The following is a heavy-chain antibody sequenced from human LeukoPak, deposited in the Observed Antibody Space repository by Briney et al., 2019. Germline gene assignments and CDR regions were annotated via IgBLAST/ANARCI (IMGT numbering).Heavy chain of an antibody. V-gene: IGHV1-46*01. D-gene: IGHD5-18*01. CDR2: INPSGGST. CDR3: AGDRSDSLWLRGGWFDSCD. Sequence: GASVKVSCKASGYTFTSYYMHWVRQAPGQGLEWMGIINPSGGSTSYAHKFQGSVTITSDTSTSADNMQLNSLSSEATAVYYCAGDRSDSLWLRGGWFDSCDWGTGTIVTFS. J-gene: IGHJ6*03. CDR1: GYTFTSYY.